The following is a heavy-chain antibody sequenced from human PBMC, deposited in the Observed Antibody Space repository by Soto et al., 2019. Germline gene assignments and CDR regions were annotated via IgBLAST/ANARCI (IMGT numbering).Heavy chain of an antibody. J-gene: IGHJ4*02. Sequence: SETLSLTCTVSGGSISSGDYYWSWIRQPPGKGLEWIGYIYYSGSTYYNPSLKSRVTISVDTSKNQFSLKLSSVTAADTAVYYCAREKGPPYYDSSGYFDYWGQGTLVTV. D-gene: IGHD3-22*01. CDR3: AREKGPPYYDSSGYFDY. V-gene: IGHV4-30-4*01. CDR1: GGSISSGDYY. CDR2: IYYSGST.